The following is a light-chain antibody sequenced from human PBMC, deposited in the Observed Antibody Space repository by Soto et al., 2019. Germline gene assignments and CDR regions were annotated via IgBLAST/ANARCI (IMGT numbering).Light chain of an antibody. Sequence: SVLAQPASLSGSPGQAITISRPGNSSDVGGYNYVSWYQQHPGKAPKLMIYDVSNRPSGVSNRFSGSKSGNTASLTISGLQAEDEADYYCSSYTSSSTLAFGTGTKVTVL. CDR3: SSYTSSSTLA. CDR2: DVS. CDR1: SSDVGGYNY. J-gene: IGLJ1*01. V-gene: IGLV2-14*01.